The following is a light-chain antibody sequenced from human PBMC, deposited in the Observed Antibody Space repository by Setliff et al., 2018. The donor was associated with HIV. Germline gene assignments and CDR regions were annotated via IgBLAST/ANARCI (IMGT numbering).Light chain of an antibody. CDR3: CSNTGSNSYV. CDR2: QAS. Sequence: QSALTQPASVSGSPGQSITISCTGTSSDVGRYNLVSWYQQHPGKAPKLMIYQASKRPSGVSNRFSGSKSGNTASLTISGLQAENEADYYCCSNTGSNSYVFGTGTKVTVL. J-gene: IGLJ1*01. V-gene: IGLV2-23*01. CDR1: SSDVGRYNL.